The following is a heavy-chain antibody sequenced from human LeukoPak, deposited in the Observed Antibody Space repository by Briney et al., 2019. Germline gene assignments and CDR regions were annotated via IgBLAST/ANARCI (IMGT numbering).Heavy chain of an antibody. CDR2: IKQDGSEK. CDR1: GFTFGSYW. J-gene: IGHJ4*02. D-gene: IGHD2-2*02. V-gene: IGHV3-7*03. CDR3: AKDRYCSSTSCYTRYFDY. Sequence: GGSLRLSCAASGFTFGSYWMSWVRQAPGKGLEWVANIKQDGSEKYFVDSVKGRFTISRDNAKNSLYLQMNSLRAEDTAVYYCAKDRYCSSTSCYTRYFDYWGQGTLVTVSS.